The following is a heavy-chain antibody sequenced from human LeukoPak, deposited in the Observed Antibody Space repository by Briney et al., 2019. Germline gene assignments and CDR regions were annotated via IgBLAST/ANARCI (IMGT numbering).Heavy chain of an antibody. J-gene: IGHJ4*02. Sequence: PGGSLRLSCAASGFTFDDYAMNWVRQPPGKGLEWVSLISSTSTYIYYTDSVKGRFTISRDNTKNSLYLQMNSLSAEDTAVYYCASQILAAAPGGYWGQGTLVTVSS. D-gene: IGHD6-13*01. CDR3: ASQILAAAPGGY. V-gene: IGHV3-21*01. CDR1: GFTFDDYA. CDR2: ISSTSTYI.